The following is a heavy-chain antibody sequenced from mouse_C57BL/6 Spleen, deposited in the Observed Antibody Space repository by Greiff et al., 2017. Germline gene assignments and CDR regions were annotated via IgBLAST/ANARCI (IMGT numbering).Heavy chain of an antibody. CDR3: AREGFDYYGSRGYFDY. CDR2: INPNNGGT. D-gene: IGHD1-1*01. V-gene: IGHV1-18*01. J-gene: IGHJ2*01. CDR1: GYTFTDYN. Sequence: EVQLQQSGPELVKPGASVKIPCKASGYTFTDYNMDWVKQSHGKSLEWIGDINPNNGGTIYNQKFKGKATLTVDKSSSTAYMELRSLTSEDTAVYYCAREGFDYYGSRGYFDYWGQGTTLTVSS.